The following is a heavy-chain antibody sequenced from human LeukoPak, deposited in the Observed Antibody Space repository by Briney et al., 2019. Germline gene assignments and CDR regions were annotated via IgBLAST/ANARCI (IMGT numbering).Heavy chain of an antibody. V-gene: IGHV1-18*01. CDR3: ARVGSAAATADY. J-gene: IGHJ4*02. CDR1: GYTFKNYG. Sequence: ASVKVSCKASGYTFKNYGISWVRQAPGQGLEWMGWISAYNGKTNYAEKFQGRVTMTTDTSTSTVYMELRSLRSDDTAVYFCARVGSAAATADYWGQGTLVTVSS. CDR2: ISAYNGKT. D-gene: IGHD6-25*01.